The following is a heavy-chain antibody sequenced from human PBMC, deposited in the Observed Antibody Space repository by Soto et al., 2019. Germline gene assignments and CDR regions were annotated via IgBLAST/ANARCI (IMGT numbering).Heavy chain of an antibody. CDR3: ARLLFWSGYTGKGYYYHGMDV. D-gene: IGHD3-3*01. V-gene: IGHV4-39*01. CDR1: GGSISSSSYY. J-gene: IGHJ6*02. Sequence: AETLSLTCTVSGGSISSSSYYWGWIRQPPGKGLEWIGSIYYSGSTYYNPSLKSRVTISVDTSKNQFSPTLNSMPAADTAVNYCARLLFWSGYTGKGYYYHGMDVWGQGTTVTVSS. CDR2: IYYSGST.